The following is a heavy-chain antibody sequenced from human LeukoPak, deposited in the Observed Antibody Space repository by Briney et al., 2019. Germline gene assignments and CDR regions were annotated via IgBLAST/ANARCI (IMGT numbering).Heavy chain of an antibody. V-gene: IGHV4-61*02. J-gene: IGHJ4*02. Sequence: SETLSLTCTASGGSISSGSYYWSWIRQPAGKGLEWIGRIYTSGSTNYNPSLKSRVTISVDTSKNQFSLKLSSVTAADTAVYYCAREPRGDYSDYWGQGTLVTVSS. CDR3: AREPRGDYSDY. CDR2: IYTSGST. CDR1: GGSISSGSYY.